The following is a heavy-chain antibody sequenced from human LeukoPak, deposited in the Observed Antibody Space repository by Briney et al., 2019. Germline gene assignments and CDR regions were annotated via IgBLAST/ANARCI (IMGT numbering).Heavy chain of an antibody. CDR1: GFTFSSYS. CDR2: ISSSGSTI. V-gene: IGHV3-48*01. J-gene: IGHJ4*02. D-gene: IGHD1-7*01. Sequence: PGGSLRLSCAASGFTFSSYSMNWVRQAPGKGLEWVSYISSSGSTIYYADYVKGRFTISRDNAKNSLYLQMNSLRAEDTAVYYCARGVSHWNYEIDYWGQGTLVTVSS. CDR3: ARGVSHWNYEIDY.